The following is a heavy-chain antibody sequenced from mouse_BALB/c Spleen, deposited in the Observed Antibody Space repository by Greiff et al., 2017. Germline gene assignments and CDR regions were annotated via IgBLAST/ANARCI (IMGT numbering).Heavy chain of an antibody. CDR2: IWSGGST. Sequence: QVQLVESGPGLVQPSQSLSITCTVSGFSLTSYGVHWVRQSPGKGLEWLGVIWSGGSTDYNAAFISRLSISKDNSKSQVFFKMNSLQANDTAIYYCARNKGTGGVYAMDYWGQGTSVTVSS. CDR3: ARNKGTGGVYAMDY. D-gene: IGHD4-1*01. CDR1: GFSLTSYG. V-gene: IGHV2-2*02. J-gene: IGHJ4*01.